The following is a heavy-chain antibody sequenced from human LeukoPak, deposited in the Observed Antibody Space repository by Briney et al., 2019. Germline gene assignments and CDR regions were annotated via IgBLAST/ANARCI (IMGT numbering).Heavy chain of an antibody. Sequence: GGSLRLSCVASGFTFSDYWMSWVRQAPGKGLEWVANIKQDGSEKDYVDSVDGRFTISRDNAENSLYLQMNSLRAEDTAVYYCARDGVVITTGYWFDPWGQGTLVTVSS. J-gene: IGHJ5*02. CDR3: ARDGVVITTGYWFDP. CDR2: IKQDGSEK. D-gene: IGHD3-22*01. V-gene: IGHV3-7*01. CDR1: GFTFSDYW.